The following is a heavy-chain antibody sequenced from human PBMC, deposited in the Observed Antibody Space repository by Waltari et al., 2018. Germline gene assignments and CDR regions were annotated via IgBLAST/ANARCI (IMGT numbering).Heavy chain of an antibody. J-gene: IGHJ4*02. D-gene: IGHD5-12*01. Sequence: QVQLVQSGAEVKKPGSSVKVSCKASGGTFSSYAISWVRQAPGQGLEWMGGIIPIFGTANYAQKFQGRLTITTDESTGTAYMELSSLRSEDTAVYYCARTNEIRGYSGYGFDYWGQGTLVTVSS. V-gene: IGHV1-69*05. CDR3: ARTNEIRGYSGYGFDY. CDR2: IIPIFGTA. CDR1: GGTFSSYA.